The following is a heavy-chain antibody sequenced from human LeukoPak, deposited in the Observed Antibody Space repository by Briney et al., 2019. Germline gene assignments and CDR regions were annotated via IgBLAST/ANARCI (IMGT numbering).Heavy chain of an antibody. V-gene: IGHV1-69*04. CDR2: IIPILGIA. CDR1: GGTFSSYA. D-gene: IGHD6-19*01. CDR3: AERSRQWLVDYAFDI. J-gene: IGHJ3*02. Sequence: ASVKVSCKASGGTFSSYAISWVRQAPGQGLEWMGRIIPILGIANYAQKFQGRVTITADKSTSTAYMELSSLRSEDTAVYYCAERSRQWLVDYAFDIWGQGTMVTVSS.